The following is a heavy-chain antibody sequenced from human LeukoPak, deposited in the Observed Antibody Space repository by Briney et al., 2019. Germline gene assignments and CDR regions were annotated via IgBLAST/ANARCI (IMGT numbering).Heavy chain of an antibody. J-gene: IGHJ4*02. Sequence: SETLSLTCTVSGGSISSYYWSWIRQPPGKGLEWIGYIHYSGSTSYNPSLKSRVTMSVDTSNDQFSLKVSSVTAADTAVYYCARGGSSWCADYWGQGTLVTVSS. CDR3: ARGGSSWCADY. V-gene: IGHV4-59*01. CDR1: GGSISSYY. D-gene: IGHD6-13*01. CDR2: IHYSGST.